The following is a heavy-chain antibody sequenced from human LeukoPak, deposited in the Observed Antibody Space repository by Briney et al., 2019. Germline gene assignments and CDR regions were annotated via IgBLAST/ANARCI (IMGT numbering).Heavy chain of an antibody. CDR1: GGTFSSYA. J-gene: IGHJ4*02. V-gene: IGHV1-69*05. CDR3: ATVPWGIVVVPAAFDY. CDR2: IIPIFGTA. D-gene: IGHD2-2*01. Sequence: GASVKVSCKASGGTFSSYAISWVRQAPGQGLEWMGGIIPIFGTANYARKFQGRVTITTDESTSTAYMELSSLRSEDTAVYYCATVPWGIVVVPAAFDYWGQGTLVTVSS.